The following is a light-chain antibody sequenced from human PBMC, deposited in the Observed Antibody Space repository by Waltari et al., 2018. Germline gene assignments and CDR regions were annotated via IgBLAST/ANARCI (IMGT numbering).Light chain of an antibody. CDR1: QSVSSN. CDR2: GAS. CDR3: QQYNNWPPVT. Sequence: EIVMTQSPATLPVSPGERATLSCRASQSVSSNLAWYQQKPGQAPRLLIYGASTRATGIPARFSGSGSGTGFTLTISSLQSEDFAVYYCQQYNNWPPVTFGQGTKVEIK. V-gene: IGKV3-15*01. J-gene: IGKJ1*01.